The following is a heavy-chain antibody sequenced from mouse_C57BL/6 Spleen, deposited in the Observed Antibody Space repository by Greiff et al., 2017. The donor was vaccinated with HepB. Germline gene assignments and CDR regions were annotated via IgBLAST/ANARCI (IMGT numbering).Heavy chain of an antibody. J-gene: IGHJ3*01. CDR1: GYTFTSYW. Sequence: QVHVKQPGTELVKPGASVKLSCKASGYTFTSYWMHWVKQRPGQGLEWIGNINPSNGGTNYNEKFKSKATLTVDKSSSTAYMQLSSLTSEDSAVYYCARSDYGSSFAWFAYWGQGTLVTVSA. D-gene: IGHD1-1*01. CDR3: ARSDYGSSFAWFAY. CDR2: INPSNGGT. V-gene: IGHV1-53*01.